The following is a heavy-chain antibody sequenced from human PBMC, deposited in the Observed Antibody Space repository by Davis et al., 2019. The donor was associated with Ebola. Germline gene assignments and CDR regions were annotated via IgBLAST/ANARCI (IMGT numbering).Heavy chain of an antibody. D-gene: IGHD3-9*01. J-gene: IGHJ4*02. V-gene: IGHV4-59*01. CDR2: IYYSGST. CDR3: ARNNYDILTGSAYYFDY. Sequence: MPSETLSLTCTVSGGSISSYYWSWIRQHPGKGLEWIGYIYYSGSTYYNPSLKSRVTISVDTSKNQFSLKLSSVTAADTAVYYCARNNYDILTGSAYYFDYWGQGTLVTVSS. CDR1: GGSISSYY.